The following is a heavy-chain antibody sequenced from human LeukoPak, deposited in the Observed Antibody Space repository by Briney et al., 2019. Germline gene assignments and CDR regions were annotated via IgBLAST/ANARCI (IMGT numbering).Heavy chain of an antibody. CDR3: EQKPAYEILTGYHKNYFDY. CDR1: GYTFTSYG. J-gene: IGHJ4*02. D-gene: IGHD3-9*01. V-gene: IGHV1-18*01. Sequence: ASVKVSCKASGYTFTSYGISWVRQAPGQGLEWMGWISAYNGNTNYAQKLQGRVTMTTDTSTSTAYMELRSLRSDDTAVYYCEQKPAYEILTGYHKNYFDYWGQGTLVTVSS. CDR2: ISAYNGNT.